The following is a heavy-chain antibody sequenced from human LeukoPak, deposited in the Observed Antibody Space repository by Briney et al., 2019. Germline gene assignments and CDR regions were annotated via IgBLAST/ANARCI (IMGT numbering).Heavy chain of an antibody. CDR3: ARVLDANRGYDQGVMNI. J-gene: IGHJ3*02. D-gene: IGHD5-12*01. CDR1: GGTFSSYA. CDR2: INPYSGGT. Sequence: ASVKVSCKASGGTFSSYAISWVRQAPGQGREWMGWINPYSGGTKYAQKFQGRVTMTRDTSISTVFMELRSLKSDDTALYYCARVLDANRGYDQGVMNIWGQGTMVTVSS. V-gene: IGHV1-2*02.